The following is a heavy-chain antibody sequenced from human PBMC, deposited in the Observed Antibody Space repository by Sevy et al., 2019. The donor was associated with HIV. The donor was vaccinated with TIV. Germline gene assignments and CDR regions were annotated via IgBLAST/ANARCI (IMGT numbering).Heavy chain of an antibody. V-gene: IGHV1-3*04. J-gene: IGHJ4*02. Sequence: ASVKVSCRGSGYTFNNYIIYWVRQAPGQSLEWMGWVNTASGDTKYSQKFQGRLIITTDTSARTVYMELNSLRSEDTAFYFCARDFCSGGSCYSAFVYWGQGTLVIVSS. CDR1: GYTFNNYI. D-gene: IGHD2-15*01. CDR3: ARDFCSGGSCYSAFVY. CDR2: VNTASGDT.